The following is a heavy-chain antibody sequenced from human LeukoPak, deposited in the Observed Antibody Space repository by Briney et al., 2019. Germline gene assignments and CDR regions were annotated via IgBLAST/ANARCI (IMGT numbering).Heavy chain of an antibody. CDR3: ARRGYSNGFYYFDY. Sequence: KPSETLSLTCTVSGGSISSYYWSWIRQPPGKGLEWIGYIYYSGSTNYNPSLKSRVTISVDTSKNQFSLKLSSVTAADTAVYYCARRGYSNGFYYFDYWGQGTLVTVSS. D-gene: IGHD6-19*01. CDR1: GGSISSYY. CDR2: IYYSGST. J-gene: IGHJ4*02. V-gene: IGHV4-59*08.